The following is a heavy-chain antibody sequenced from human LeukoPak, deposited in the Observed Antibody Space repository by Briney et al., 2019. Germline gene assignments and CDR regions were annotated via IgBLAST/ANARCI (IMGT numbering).Heavy chain of an antibody. CDR3: ARGALLWFGDRMEYYFDY. Sequence: SETLSLTCTVSGGSISSSSYYWGWIRQPPGKGLEWIGSIYYSGSTYYNPSLRSRVTISVDTSKNQFSLKLSSVTAADTAVYYCARGALLWFGDRMEYYFDYWGQGTLLTVSS. V-gene: IGHV4-39*07. CDR2: IYYSGST. CDR1: GGSISSSSYY. D-gene: IGHD3-10*01. J-gene: IGHJ4*02.